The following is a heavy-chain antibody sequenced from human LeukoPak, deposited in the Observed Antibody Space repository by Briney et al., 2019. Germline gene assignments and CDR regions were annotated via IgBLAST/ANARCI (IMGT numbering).Heavy chain of an antibody. CDR1: GYTFTGYY. D-gene: IGHD3-22*01. J-gene: IGHJ6*02. CDR3: ARVGRPYYYDSSGYYVGYYYGMDV. Sequence: ASVKVSCKASGYTFTGYYMHWVRQAPGQGLEWMGWINPNSGGTNYAQKFQGRVTMTRDTSISTAYMELSRLRSDDTAVYYCARVGRPYYYDSSGYYVGYYYGMDVWGQGTTVTVSS. V-gene: IGHV1-2*02. CDR2: INPNSGGT.